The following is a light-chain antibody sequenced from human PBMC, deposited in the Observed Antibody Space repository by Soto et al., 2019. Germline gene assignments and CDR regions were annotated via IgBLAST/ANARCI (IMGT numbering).Light chain of an antibody. CDR2: EAA. J-gene: IGKJ1*01. Sequence: DIQMTQSPSTLSASVGDRVTITCRASQSISSWLAWYQQKPGKAPKLLIYEAANLESGVPSRFSGSGSGTEFTLTISSLKPDDFATYYCQQYNTYWTFGQGTKVELK. CDR3: QQYNTYWT. CDR1: QSISSW. V-gene: IGKV1-5*03.